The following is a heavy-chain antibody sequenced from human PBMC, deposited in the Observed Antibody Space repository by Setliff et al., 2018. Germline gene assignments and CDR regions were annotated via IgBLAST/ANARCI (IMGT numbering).Heavy chain of an antibody. V-gene: IGHV3-23*01. D-gene: IGHD3-22*01. J-gene: IGHJ4*02. CDR1: GFTFSSYA. CDR2: ISGSGDDT. CDR3: AKDEGMGNYYDSSGYF. Sequence: GGSLRLSCTASGFTFSSYAMSWVRQAPGKGLEWVSGISGSGDDTYYADSVQGRFIVSRDNSKNTLSLQMNSLRAEDTAVYYCAKDEGMGNYYDSSGYFWGQGTLVTVSS.